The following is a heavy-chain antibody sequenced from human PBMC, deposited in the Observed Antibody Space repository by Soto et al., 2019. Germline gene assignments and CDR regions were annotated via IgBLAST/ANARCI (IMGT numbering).Heavy chain of an antibody. CDR1: GYTFSVYY. J-gene: IGHJ4*02. CDR2: INPNSGGT. Sequence: AXVKVYCKAAGYTFSVYYIHWVRQDLGQGLEWMGWINPNSGGTKYAPKFQGGVTMTRDTSITTAYMELSRLRSGDTAVDYCAREPATAKPEGVDFWGQGTLVTVSS. V-gene: IGHV1-2*02. CDR3: AREPATAKPEGVDF. D-gene: IGHD1-1*01.